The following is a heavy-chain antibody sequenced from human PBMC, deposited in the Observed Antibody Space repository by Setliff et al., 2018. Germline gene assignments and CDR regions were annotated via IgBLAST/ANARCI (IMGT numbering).Heavy chain of an antibody. CDR2: INSGGRI. J-gene: IGHJ3*02. Sequence: SETLSLTCTVSGGSMSNYFWSWIRQPAGKGLEWIGRINSGGRINYNPSLKSRVTMSLDTSKSQFSLILRSVTAADTAVYYCARGRMRGSCSGPSCTYDPFDIWGQGTPVTVSS. CDR3: ARGRMRGSCSGPSCTYDPFDI. CDR1: GGSMSNYF. D-gene: IGHD2-2*01. V-gene: IGHV4-4*07.